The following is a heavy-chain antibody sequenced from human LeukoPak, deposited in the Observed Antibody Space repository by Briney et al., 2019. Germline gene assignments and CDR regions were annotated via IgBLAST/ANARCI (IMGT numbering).Heavy chain of an antibody. Sequence: GGSLRLSCAASGFTFSSYAMSWVRQAPGKGLEWVSSITSSGAATYYADSVKGRFTISRDNSDNTLHLQMNSLRAEDTAVYYCAKDRPNYYGSNGHYYKLNGDCWGQGTLVTVSS. CDR3: AKDRPNYYGSNGHYYKLNGDC. CDR2: ITSSGAAT. J-gene: IGHJ4*02. CDR1: GFTFSSYA. V-gene: IGHV3-23*01. D-gene: IGHD3-22*01.